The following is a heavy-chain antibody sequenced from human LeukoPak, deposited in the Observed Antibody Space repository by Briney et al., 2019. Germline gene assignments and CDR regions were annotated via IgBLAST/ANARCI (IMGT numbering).Heavy chain of an antibody. CDR1: GSTFTPSA. D-gene: IGHD4-17*01. V-gene: IGHV3-23*01. CDR3: AKRLLSYGDSSPIDH. J-gene: IGHJ5*02. CDR2: ISGSTTAT. Sequence: GGPLKSSCEALGSTFTPSALTWAAQLQGKGLKWVQRISGSTTATYYADSVKGRFTISRDNSKNTLSLQMNNLRAEDTAVYYCAKRLLSYGDSSPIDHWGQGTLVTVSS.